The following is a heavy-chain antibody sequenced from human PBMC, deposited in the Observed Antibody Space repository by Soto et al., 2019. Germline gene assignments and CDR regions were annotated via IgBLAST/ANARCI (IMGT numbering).Heavy chain of an antibody. D-gene: IGHD1-1*01. CDR2: IKRRGSGGTT. V-gene: IGHV3-15*01. CDR3: NWNHDIYYRMDD. J-gene: IGHJ6*04. Sequence: EVQLVESGGGLVKPGGSLKLSCSASGFYFIDAWMSWVRQAPGKGLEWVARIKRRGSGGTTDYAAPVKGRFTISRDDSKNVIFLQMDSLKTDDTAVYYCNWNHDIYYRMDDWGKGTTVTVSS. CDR1: GFYFIDAW.